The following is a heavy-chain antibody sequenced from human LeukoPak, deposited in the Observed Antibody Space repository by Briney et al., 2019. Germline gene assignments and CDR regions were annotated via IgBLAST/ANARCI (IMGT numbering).Heavy chain of an antibody. V-gene: IGHV1-18*01. Sequence: GASVKVSCKASGYTFTNYGISWVRQAPGQGLEWMAWISAYNGNTKYAQEFQGRVTMTTDTSTSTAYMELRSLSSDDTAVYHCARDSHRSSWSWFDPWGQGTLVTVSS. CDR2: ISAYNGNT. D-gene: IGHD6-13*01. J-gene: IGHJ5*02. CDR3: ARDSHRSSWSWFDP. CDR1: GYTFTNYG.